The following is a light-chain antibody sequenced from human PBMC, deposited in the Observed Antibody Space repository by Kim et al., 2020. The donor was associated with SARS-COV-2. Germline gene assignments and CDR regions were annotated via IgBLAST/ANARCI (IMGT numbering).Light chain of an antibody. J-gene: IGKJ1*01. CDR3: QQCGSAPWT. Sequence: SPGERATLSCRVSQSVSSSYLVWYQQKPGQAPRLLIYGASTRATGVPDRVSGSGSGTDFTLTISRLEPEDSAVYYCQQCGSAPWTFGQGTKVDIK. V-gene: IGKV3-20*01. CDR1: QSVSSSY. CDR2: GAS.